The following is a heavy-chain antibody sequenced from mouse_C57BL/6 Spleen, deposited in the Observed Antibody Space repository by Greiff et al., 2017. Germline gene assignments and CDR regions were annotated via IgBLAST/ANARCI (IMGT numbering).Heavy chain of an antibody. J-gene: IGHJ4*01. CDR3: ARELEDAMDD. D-gene: IGHD3-3*01. CDR1: GFTFSSYA. V-gene: IGHV5-4*01. Sequence: EVKLVESGGGLVKPGGSLKLSCAASGFTFSSYAMSWVRQTPEKRLEWVATISDGGSYTYYPDNVKGRFTISRDNAKNNLYLQMSHLKSEDTAMYYCARELEDAMDDWGQGTSVTVSS. CDR2: ISDGGSYT.